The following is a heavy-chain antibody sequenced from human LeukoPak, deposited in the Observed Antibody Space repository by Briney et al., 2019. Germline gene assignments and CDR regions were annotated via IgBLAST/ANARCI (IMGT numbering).Heavy chain of an antibody. D-gene: IGHD3-10*01. CDR3: TTGVLWAHTPVY. Sequence: GGSLRLSCAASGFTFSNAWMNWVRQAPGRGLEWVGQIKSNTDGGTAQYAAPVKGRFTISRDDSKTTLYVQMDSLKIEDTAVYYCTTGVLWAHTPVYWGRGTLVTVSS. J-gene: IGHJ4*02. CDR1: GFTFSNAW. V-gene: IGHV3-15*01. CDR2: IKSNTDGGTA.